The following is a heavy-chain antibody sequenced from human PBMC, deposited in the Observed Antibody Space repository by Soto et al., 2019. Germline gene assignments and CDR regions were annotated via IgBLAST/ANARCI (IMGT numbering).Heavy chain of an antibody. D-gene: IGHD4-17*01. Sequence: ASVKVSCKASGYTFTSYGISWVRQAPGQGLEWMGWISAYNGNTNYAQKLQGRVTMTTDTSTSTAYMELRSLRSDDTAVYYCARGVFTVTTDYYYYYYMDVWGKGTTVTVSS. J-gene: IGHJ6*03. CDR3: ARGVFTVTTDYYYYYYMDV. V-gene: IGHV1-18*01. CDR1: GYTFTSYG. CDR2: ISAYNGNT.